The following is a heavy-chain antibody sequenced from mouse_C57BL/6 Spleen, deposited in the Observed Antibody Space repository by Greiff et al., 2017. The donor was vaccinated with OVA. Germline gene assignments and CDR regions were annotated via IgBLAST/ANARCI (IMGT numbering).Heavy chain of an antibody. Sequence: VQLQQSGAELVRPGASVTLSCKASGYTFTDYEMHWVKQTPVHGLEWIGAIDPETGGTAYNQKFKGKAILTADKSSSTADMELRSLTSEDSAVYSCTTDGYSRYCDVWGTGTTVTVSS. CDR3: TTDGYSRYCDV. V-gene: IGHV1-15*01. J-gene: IGHJ1*03. CDR1: GYTFTDYE. D-gene: IGHD2-3*01. CDR2: IDPETGGT.